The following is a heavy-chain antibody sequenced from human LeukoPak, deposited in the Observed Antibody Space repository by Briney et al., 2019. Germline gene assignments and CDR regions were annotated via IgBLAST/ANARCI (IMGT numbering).Heavy chain of an antibody. CDR1: GYTFTDYY. V-gene: IGHV1-2*02. CDR3: AKDHNVSWAAVDY. J-gene: IGHJ4*02. D-gene: IGHD1-14*01. Sequence: ASVKVSCKASGYTFTDYYMHWVRQAPGQGLEWMGWINPNSGGTNYAQKFQGRVTMTRDTPISTAYMELSRLRSDDTAVYYCAKDHNVSWAAVDYWGQGTLVTVSS. CDR2: INPNSGGT.